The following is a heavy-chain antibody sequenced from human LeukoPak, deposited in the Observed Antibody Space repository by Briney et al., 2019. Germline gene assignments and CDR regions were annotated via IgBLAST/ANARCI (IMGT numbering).Heavy chain of an antibody. V-gene: IGHV4-59*12. D-gene: IGHD4/OR15-4a*01. J-gene: IGHJ4*02. Sequence: PSETLSLTCSVSGGSISSYYWSWIRQPPGKGLEWIGYIYYSGSTNYDPSLKSRVTISVDTSKIQFSLNLNSVTAADTAVYYCARINYGDFDYWGQGTLVTVSS. CDR2: IYYSGST. CDR3: ARINYGDFDY. CDR1: GGSISSYY.